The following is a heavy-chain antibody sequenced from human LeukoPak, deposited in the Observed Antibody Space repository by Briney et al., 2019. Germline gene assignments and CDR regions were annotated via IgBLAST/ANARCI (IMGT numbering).Heavy chain of an antibody. CDR2: ISYTGNT. V-gene: IGHV4-59*08. CDR3: ARMVDRNYYLDY. J-gene: IGHJ4*02. Sequence: PSETLSLTCTISGRSISSYYWTWIRQPPGQGLEWIGSISYTGNTDYNPSLKGRVSISVDTSKNQSSLKVKSVTAADTAVYYCARMVDRNYYLDYWGQGTLVTVSS. CDR1: GRSISSYY. D-gene: IGHD2-15*01.